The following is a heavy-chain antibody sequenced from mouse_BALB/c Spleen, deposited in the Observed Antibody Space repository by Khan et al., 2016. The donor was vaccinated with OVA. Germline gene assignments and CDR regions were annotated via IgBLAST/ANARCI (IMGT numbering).Heavy chain of an antibody. CDR1: GYTFINYW. CDR3: ARRGLRWDFDY. CDR2: INHSTGYT. V-gene: IGHV1-7*01. D-gene: IGHD1-1*01. Sequence: QVQLQQSGAELAKPGASVKMSCKASGYTFINYWLLWVKKRPGQVLEWIGYINHSTGYTEYNQNFKDKPTLTADKSSSTSYRQLSSLTSEYSAVYYCARRGLRWDFDYWGQGTTLTVSS. J-gene: IGHJ2*01.